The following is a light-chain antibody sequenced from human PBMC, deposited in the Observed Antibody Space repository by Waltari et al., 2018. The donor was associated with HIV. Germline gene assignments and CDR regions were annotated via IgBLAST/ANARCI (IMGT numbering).Light chain of an antibody. CDR1: QSVLYRSNNKNY. Sequence: DIVMTQSPDSLAVSLGERATINCKSRQSVLYRSNNKNYLAWYQQKPGQPPKLLIYWASTRESGVPDRVSGSGSGTDFTLTRSSLQAEDVAVYYCQQYYTTPSFGPGTKVDIK. V-gene: IGKV4-1*01. CDR3: QQYYTTPS. J-gene: IGKJ3*01. CDR2: WAS.